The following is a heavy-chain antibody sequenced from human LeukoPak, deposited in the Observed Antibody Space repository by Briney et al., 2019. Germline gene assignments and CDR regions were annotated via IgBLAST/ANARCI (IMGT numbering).Heavy chain of an antibody. J-gene: IGHJ5*02. Sequence: VKVSCKASGYTFTSYDINWVRQATGQGLEWMGGIIPIFGTANYAQKFQGRVTITADESTSTAYMELSSLRSEDTAVYYCAREVGATHINWFDPWGQGTLVTVSS. CDR2: IIPIFGTA. V-gene: IGHV1-69*13. D-gene: IGHD1-26*01. CDR1: GYTFTSYD. CDR3: AREVGATHINWFDP.